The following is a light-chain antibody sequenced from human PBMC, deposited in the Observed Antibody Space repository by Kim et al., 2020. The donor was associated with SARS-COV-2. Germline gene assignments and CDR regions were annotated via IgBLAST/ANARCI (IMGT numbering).Light chain of an antibody. Sequence: AFGGDRVTITCRASHDITIWLSWFQQRPGKAPKPLILGASNLQSGVPSRFSGSGSGTYFTLTISSLQPEDSAIYYCQQYDDYPITFGQGTRLEIK. CDR3: QQYDDYPIT. CDR1: HDITIW. CDR2: GAS. J-gene: IGKJ5*01. V-gene: IGKV1D-16*01.